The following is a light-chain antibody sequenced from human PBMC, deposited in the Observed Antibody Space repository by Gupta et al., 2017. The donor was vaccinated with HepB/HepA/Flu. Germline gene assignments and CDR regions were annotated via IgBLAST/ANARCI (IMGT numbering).Light chain of an antibody. CDR1: SLRRYY. J-gene: IGLJ2*01. V-gene: IGLV3-19*01. CDR3: SSRDSSGHHVV. Sequence: SSELPQDPALSVALGQPVRLTCQGDSLRRYYTTWSQQKPGQAPVLFIYGQNNRPSGIPDRFSGSTSGNPASLIITGAQAEEEADNSCSSRDSSGHHVVFGGGTKLTVL. CDR2: GQN.